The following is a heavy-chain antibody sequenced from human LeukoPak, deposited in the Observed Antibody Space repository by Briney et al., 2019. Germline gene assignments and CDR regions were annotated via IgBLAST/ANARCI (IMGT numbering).Heavy chain of an antibody. Sequence: PGGSLRLSCTASGINFGTSWMSWVRQSPGKGLEFLANIKYDGTVKNYLDSVKGRFTISRDNPKSSMYLQMDSLRAEDTAIYYCARDPDSSAFDYWGQGALVTVSS. V-gene: IGHV3-7*01. D-gene: IGHD2-15*01. CDR2: IKYDGTVK. J-gene: IGHJ4*02. CDR3: ARDPDSSAFDY. CDR1: GINFGTSW.